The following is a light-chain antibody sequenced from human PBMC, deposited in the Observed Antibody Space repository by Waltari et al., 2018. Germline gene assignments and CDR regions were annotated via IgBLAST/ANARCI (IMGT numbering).Light chain of an antibody. CDR2: AAS. V-gene: IGKV3-20*01. Sequence: EIVLTQSPGTLSLSPGGRATISCRASRSVPSTFLAWYQHRRGQAPRLLIYAASTRATGIPDRFSGSGSGTDFTLSISRLEPEDFAVYYCQQYGSSPLTFGGGTKVEI. CDR3: QQYGSSPLT. CDR1: RSVPSTF. J-gene: IGKJ4*01.